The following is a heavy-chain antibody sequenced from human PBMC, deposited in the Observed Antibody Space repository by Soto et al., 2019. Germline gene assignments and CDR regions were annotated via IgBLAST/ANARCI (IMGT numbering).Heavy chain of an antibody. Sequence: EVQLLESGGGLVPPGGSLRLSCAASGFTFSSYAMSWVRQAPGEGLEWLAGITFRGDDTYYADSVKGRFTLFRDNSRNRLDLQMNSLKVEDTALYYCAKLGTMGVCDNWGQGTLLTVSS. V-gene: IGHV3-23*01. CDR3: AKLGTMGVCDN. CDR1: GFTFSSYA. CDR2: ITFRGDDT. D-gene: IGHD1-1*01. J-gene: IGHJ4*02.